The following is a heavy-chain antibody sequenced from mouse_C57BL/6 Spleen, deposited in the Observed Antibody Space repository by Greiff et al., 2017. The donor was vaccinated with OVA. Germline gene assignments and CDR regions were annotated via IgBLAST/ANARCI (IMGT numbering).Heavy chain of an antibody. Sequence: ESGPELVKPGASVKISCKASGYSFTGYYMNWVKQSPEKSLEWIGEINPSTGGTTYNQKFKAKATLTVDKSSSTAYMQLKSLTSEDSAVYYCARSYDYDAWGQGTTLTVSS. CDR2: INPSTGGT. D-gene: IGHD2-4*01. J-gene: IGHJ2*01. V-gene: IGHV1-42*01. CDR3: ARSYDYDA. CDR1: GYSFTGYY.